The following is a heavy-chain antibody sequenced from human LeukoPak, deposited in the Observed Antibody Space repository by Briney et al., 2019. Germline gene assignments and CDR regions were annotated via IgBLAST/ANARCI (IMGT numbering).Heavy chain of an antibody. CDR2: MNPNSGNT. CDR1: GYTFTSYD. J-gene: IGHJ4*02. D-gene: IGHD3-10*01. Sequence: GASVKVSCKASGYTFTSYDINWVRQATGQGLEWMGWMNPNSGNTGYAQKFQGRVTMTRNTSISTAYMELSSLRSEDTAVYYCARGHVVRGVIITDPFDYWGQGTLVTVSS. V-gene: IGHV1-8*01. CDR3: ARGHVVRGVIITDPFDY.